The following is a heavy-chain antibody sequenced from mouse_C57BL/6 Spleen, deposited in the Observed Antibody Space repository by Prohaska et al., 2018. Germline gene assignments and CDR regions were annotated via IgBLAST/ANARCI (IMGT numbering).Heavy chain of an antibody. CDR3: ARGAHHYYGSSYDYFDY. CDR2: INPNNGGT. D-gene: IGHD1-1*01. V-gene: IGHV1-26*01. Sequence: HGKSLEWIGDINPNNGGTSYNQKFKGKATLTVDKSSSTAYMELRSLTSEDSAVYYCARGAHHYYGSSYDYFDYWGQGTTLTVSS. J-gene: IGHJ2*01.